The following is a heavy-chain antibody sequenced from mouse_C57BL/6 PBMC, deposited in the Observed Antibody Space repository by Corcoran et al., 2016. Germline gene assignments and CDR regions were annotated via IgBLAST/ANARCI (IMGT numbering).Heavy chain of an antibody. J-gene: IGHJ1*03. Sequence: QIQLVQSGPELKKPGETVKISCKASGYTFTTYGMSWVKQAPGKGVKWMGWINTYSGVPTYADDFKGRLAFSLETSASTAYLQIKNRKNEDAATYFCARGYYSNYVGYFDVWGTGTTVTVSS. CDR3: ARGYYSNYVGYFDV. D-gene: IGHD2-5*01. CDR2: INTYSGVP. CDR1: GYTFTTYG. V-gene: IGHV9-3*01.